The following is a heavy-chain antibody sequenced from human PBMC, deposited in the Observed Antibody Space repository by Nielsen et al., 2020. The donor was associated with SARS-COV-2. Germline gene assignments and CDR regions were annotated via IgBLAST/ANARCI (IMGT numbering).Heavy chain of an antibody. CDR3: AKDWTAIVVVPSGGVDY. J-gene: IGHJ4*02. CDR2: ISYDGSNT. V-gene: IGHV3-30*18. CDR1: GFTFSTYG. D-gene: IGHD2-15*01. Sequence: GESLKISCAASGFTFSTYGMHWVRQAPGKGLEWVAAISYDGSNTYYVDSVKGRFTISRDNSKNTLYLRMSSLREEDTAVYYCAKDWTAIVVVPSGGVDYWGQGTLVTVSS.